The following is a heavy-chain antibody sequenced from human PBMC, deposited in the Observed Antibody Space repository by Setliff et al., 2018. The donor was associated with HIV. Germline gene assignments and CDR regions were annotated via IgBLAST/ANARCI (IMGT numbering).Heavy chain of an antibody. V-gene: IGHV1-18*01. CDR1: GYTFTSYG. CDR2: ISAYNGNT. CDR3: ARDWHSGDYAVSPLYYCYGMDV. J-gene: IGHJ6*02. Sequence: GASVKVSCKASGYTFTSYGISWVRQAPGQGLEWMGWISAYNGNTNYAQKLQGRVTMTTDTSTSTAYMELRSLRSDDTAVYFCARDWHSGDYAVSPLYYCYGMDVWGQGTTVTVSS. D-gene: IGHD4-17*01.